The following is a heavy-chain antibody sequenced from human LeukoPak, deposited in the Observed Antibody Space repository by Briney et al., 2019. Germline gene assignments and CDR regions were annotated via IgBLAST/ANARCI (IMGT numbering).Heavy chain of an antibody. J-gene: IGHJ4*02. Sequence: PSQTLSLTCTVSGGSISSGSYYWSWIRQPAGKGLEWIGRIYTSGSTNYNPSLKSRVTISVDTSKNQFSLKLSSVTAADTAVYYCSTDSPTGFDHWGQGALVTVSS. CDR3: STDSPTGFDH. CDR1: GGSISSGSYY. V-gene: IGHV4-61*02. CDR2: IYTSGST. D-gene: IGHD2-8*02.